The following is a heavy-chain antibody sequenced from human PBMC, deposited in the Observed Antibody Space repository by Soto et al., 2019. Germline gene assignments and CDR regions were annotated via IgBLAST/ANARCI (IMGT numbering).Heavy chain of an antibody. CDR1: GFTFSSYW. Sequence: EVQLVESGGGLVQPGGSLRLSCAASGFTFSSYWMSWVRQAPGKGLEWVANIKQDGSEKYYVDSVKGRFIISRDNAKNSLYLQMNSLRAEDTAVYYCARERGYSGYDYWYFDLWGRGTLVTVSS. CDR3: ARERGYSGYDYWYFDL. V-gene: IGHV3-7*01. CDR2: IKQDGSEK. D-gene: IGHD5-12*01. J-gene: IGHJ2*01.